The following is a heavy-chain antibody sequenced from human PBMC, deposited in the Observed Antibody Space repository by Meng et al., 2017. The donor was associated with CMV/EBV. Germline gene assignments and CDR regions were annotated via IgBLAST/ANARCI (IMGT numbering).Heavy chain of an antibody. CDR1: GGTLSSYA. D-gene: IGHD2-2*02. J-gene: IGHJ5*02. CDR2: IIPIFGTA. V-gene: IGHV1-69*05. Sequence: SVKVSCKASGGTLSSYAISWVRQAPGQGFEWMGGIIPIFGTANYAQKFQGRVTITTDESTSTAYMELSSLRSEDTAVYYCARDCSSTSCYMEELNWFDPWGQGTLVTVSS. CDR3: ARDCSSTSCYMEELNWFDP.